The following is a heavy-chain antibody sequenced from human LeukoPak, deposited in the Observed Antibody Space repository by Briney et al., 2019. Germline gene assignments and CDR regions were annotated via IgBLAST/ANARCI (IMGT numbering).Heavy chain of an antibody. D-gene: IGHD2-15*01. J-gene: IGHJ4*02. V-gene: IGHV6-1*01. CDR2: TYYRSKSKWHY. CDR1: GDSVSSNIAA. CDR3: VRDGGSWFPDY. Sequence: SQTLSLTCAISGDSVSSNIAAWNWIRQSPSRGLEWLGRTYYRSKSKWHYEYAVSVKGRVIINADTSKNQFSLQLNPVTPEDTAVYYCVRDGGSWFPDYWGPGTLVTVSS.